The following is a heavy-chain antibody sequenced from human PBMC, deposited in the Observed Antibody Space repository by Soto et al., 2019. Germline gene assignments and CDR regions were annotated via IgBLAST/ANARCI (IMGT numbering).Heavy chain of an antibody. Sequence: QVQLVESGGGVVQPGRSLRLSCAASGFTFSSYGMHWVRQAPGKGLEWVAVISYDGSNKYYADSVKGRFTISRDNSKNTLYLQMNSLRAEDTAVYYCAKAGQWLETLPHFDYWGQGTLVTVSS. D-gene: IGHD6-19*01. CDR3: AKAGQWLETLPHFDY. V-gene: IGHV3-30*18. CDR1: GFTFSSYG. CDR2: ISYDGSNK. J-gene: IGHJ4*02.